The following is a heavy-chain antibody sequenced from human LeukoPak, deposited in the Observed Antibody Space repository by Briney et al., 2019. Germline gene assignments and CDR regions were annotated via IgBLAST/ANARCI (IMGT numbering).Heavy chain of an antibody. V-gene: IGHV4-61*02. CDR2: FSASGNS. CDR1: GGSISSSSYY. J-gene: IGHJ5*02. Sequence: ASETLSLTCAVSGGSISSSSYYWSWIRQPAGKGLEWIERFSASGNSNYNPSLKSRLTISVDGSKNQFSLKLTSVTAADTAVYYCARDNRYCSGGYCSNWFDPWGQGTLVTVSS. D-gene: IGHD2-15*01. CDR3: ARDNRYCSGGYCSNWFDP.